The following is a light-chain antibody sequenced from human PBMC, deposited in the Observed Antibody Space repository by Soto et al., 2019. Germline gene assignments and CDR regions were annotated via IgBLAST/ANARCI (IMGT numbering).Light chain of an antibody. CDR2: SAS. CDR1: QGVSAY. CDR3: QQSYRTPTL. J-gene: IGKJ2*01. Sequence: DIQMTQSPSSLSASVGDRVTITCRASQGVSAYLLWYQQTQGRAPKLLIYSASNLVSGVPSRFMGGGSGTSSPLTIRSRQPKDFATYYCQQSYRTPTLFGRGRKLE. V-gene: IGKV1-39*01.